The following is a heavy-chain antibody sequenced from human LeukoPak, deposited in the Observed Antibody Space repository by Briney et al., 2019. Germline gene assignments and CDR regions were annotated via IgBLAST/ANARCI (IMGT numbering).Heavy chain of an antibody. CDR1: GYTFTGFY. CDR3: ARQYSNGWQNIDTFNI. V-gene: IGHV1-2*02. J-gene: IGHJ3*02. Sequence: GASVKVSCKSSGYTFTGFYMHWVRQAPGQGLEWMGWINPNSGGTRYAQKFQARVTMTRDTSISTAYMALSSLRSDDTAVYYCARQYSNGWQNIDTFNIWGQGTMVTVSS. CDR2: INPNSGGT. D-gene: IGHD6-19*01.